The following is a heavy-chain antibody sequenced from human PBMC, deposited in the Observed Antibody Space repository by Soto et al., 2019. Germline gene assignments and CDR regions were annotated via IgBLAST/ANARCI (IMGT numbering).Heavy chain of an antibody. CDR1: RFMFSSYW. CDR3: ARDRGYDAHDYYYNAMDV. J-gene: IGHJ6*02. V-gene: IGHV3-21*01. CDR2: IRGFSPYT. D-gene: IGHD2-15*01. Sequence: GGSLRLSCAASRFMFSSYWMHWVRQAPGKGLEWVSAIRGFSPYTFYADSVKGRFTISRDNAKNSLYLQMNSLRAEDTAVYYCARDRGYDAHDYYYNAMDVWGQGTMVTVSS.